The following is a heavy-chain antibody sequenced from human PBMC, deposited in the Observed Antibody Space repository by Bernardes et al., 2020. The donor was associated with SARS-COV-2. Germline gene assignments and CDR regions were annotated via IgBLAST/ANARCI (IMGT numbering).Heavy chain of an antibody. CDR3: ATADYYDRIGAFDI. CDR2: FDPEDGET. CDR1: GYTLTELS. J-gene: IGHJ3*02. Sequence: ASVKVSCKVSGYTLTELSMHWVRQAPGKGLEWMGGFDPEDGETIYAQKFQGRVTMTEDTSTDTAYMELSSLRPEDTAVYYCATADYYDRIGAFDIWGQGTMVTVSS. D-gene: IGHD3-22*01. V-gene: IGHV1-24*01.